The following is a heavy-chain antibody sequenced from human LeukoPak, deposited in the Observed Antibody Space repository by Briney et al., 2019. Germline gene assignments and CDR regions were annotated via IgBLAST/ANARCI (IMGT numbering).Heavy chain of an antibody. V-gene: IGHV4-59*01. CDR2: IYYSGST. J-gene: IGHJ4*02. Sequence: SETLSLTCTVSGGSISNYYWSWIRQPPGKGLEWIGYIYYSGSTSYNPSLKSRVTISGDTSKNQFSLKLSSVTAADTAVYYCARGSRSSDYWGQGTLVTVSS. CDR3: ARGSRSSDY. CDR1: GGSISNYY.